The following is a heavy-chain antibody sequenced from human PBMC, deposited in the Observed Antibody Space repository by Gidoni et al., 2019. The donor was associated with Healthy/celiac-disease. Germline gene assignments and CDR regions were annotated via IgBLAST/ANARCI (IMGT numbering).Heavy chain of an antibody. J-gene: IGHJ2*01. V-gene: IGHV3-23*01. Sequence: EVQLLESGGGLVQPGGSLRLSCAASGFTFSSYAMGWVRQAPGKGLEWVSAISGSGGSTYYADSVKGRFTISRDNSKNTLYLQMNSLRAEDTAVYYCAKAEGSGWYVHRWYFDLWGRGTLVTVSS. CDR1: GFTFSSYA. CDR2: ISGSGGST. D-gene: IGHD6-19*01. CDR3: AKAEGSGWYVHRWYFDL.